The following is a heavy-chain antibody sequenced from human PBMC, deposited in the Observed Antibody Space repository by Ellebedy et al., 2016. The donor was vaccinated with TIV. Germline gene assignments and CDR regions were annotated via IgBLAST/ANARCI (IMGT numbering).Heavy chain of an antibody. CDR1: GASISSGDYY. CDR3: ARADSSGYLFEF. Sequence: SETLSLTXTVSGASISSGDYYWSWIRQAPGKGLDWIGYISYSGRTFYNPSLKNRLTISVDTSKNQFSLNLSSVTAADTAVYYCARADSSGYLFEFWGQGTLVTVSS. D-gene: IGHD3-22*01. V-gene: IGHV4-30-4*01. CDR2: ISYSGRT. J-gene: IGHJ4*02.